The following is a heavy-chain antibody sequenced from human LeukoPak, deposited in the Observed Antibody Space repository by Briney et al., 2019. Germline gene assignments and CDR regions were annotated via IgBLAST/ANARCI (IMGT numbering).Heavy chain of an antibody. Sequence: GGSLRLSCAGAGFTFSNAWMTWVRQAPGKGLEWVGRIKSKTNGETSDYAAPVKRRFTISRDDSKNTVYLQMNSLKTEDTSVYYCVIHLTETTFGYWGEGPLGTVSS. CDR3: VIHLTETTFGY. CDR1: GFTFSNAW. CDR2: IKSKTNGETS. D-gene: IGHD3-16*01. V-gene: IGHV3-15*01. J-gene: IGHJ4*02.